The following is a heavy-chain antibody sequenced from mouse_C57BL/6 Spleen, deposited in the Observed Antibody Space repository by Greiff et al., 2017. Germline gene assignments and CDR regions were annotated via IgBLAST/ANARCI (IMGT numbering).Heavy chain of an antibody. CDR1: GYTFTSYW. D-gene: IGHD2-4*01. V-gene: IGHV1-69*01. Sequence: QVQLQQSGAELVMPGASVKLSCKASGYTFTSYWMHWVKQRPGQGLEWIGEIDPSDSYTNYNQKFKGKSTLTVDKSSSTAYMQLSSLTSEDSAVYYCAREDYDYSDYWGQGTTLTVSS. CDR3: AREDYDYSDY. J-gene: IGHJ2*01. CDR2: IDPSDSYT.